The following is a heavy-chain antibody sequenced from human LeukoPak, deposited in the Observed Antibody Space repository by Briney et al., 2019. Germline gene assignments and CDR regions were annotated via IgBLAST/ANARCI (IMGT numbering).Heavy chain of an antibody. CDR1: GYTFTSYG. CDR3: ARDLRSNSLAVFGY. Sequence: ASVKVSCKASGYTFTSYGISWVRQAPGQGLEWMGWISAYNGNTNYAQKLQGRVTMTTDTSTSTAYMELRSLRSDDTAVYYCARDLRSNSLAVFGYWGQGTLVTVSS. J-gene: IGHJ4*02. D-gene: IGHD4-23*01. CDR2: ISAYNGNT. V-gene: IGHV1-18*01.